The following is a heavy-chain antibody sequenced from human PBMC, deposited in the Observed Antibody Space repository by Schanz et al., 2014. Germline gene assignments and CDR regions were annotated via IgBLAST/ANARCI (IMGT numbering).Heavy chain of an antibody. J-gene: IGHJ4*02. V-gene: IGHV3-23*01. CDR3: AKNQYDDVDLSSFYFDF. Sequence: EVQLLESGGGLVQPGGSLRLSCAASGFNFSDYAMCWVRQAPGKGLEWVSAISGGGGTTYYTDSVKGRFTISRDNSKSTLYLQMNSLRAEDTAIYYCAKNQYDDVDLSSFYFDFWGQGTLVTVSS. CDR2: ISGGGGTT. CDR1: GFNFSDYA. D-gene: IGHD3-10*02.